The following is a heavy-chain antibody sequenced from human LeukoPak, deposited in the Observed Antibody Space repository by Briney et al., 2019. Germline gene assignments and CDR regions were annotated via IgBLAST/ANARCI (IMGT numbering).Heavy chain of an antibody. CDR2: IRYDGGNK. V-gene: IGHV3-30*02. CDR3: AKDMDPGYFDY. Sequence: TGGSLRLSCAASGFSFSSYGMHWARQAPGKGLEWVALIRYDGGNKYYADSVKGRFTISRDNSKNTLYLQMNSLRAEDTAVYYCAKDMDPGYFDYWGQGTLVTVSS. CDR1: GFSFSSYG. D-gene: IGHD5-18*01. J-gene: IGHJ4*02.